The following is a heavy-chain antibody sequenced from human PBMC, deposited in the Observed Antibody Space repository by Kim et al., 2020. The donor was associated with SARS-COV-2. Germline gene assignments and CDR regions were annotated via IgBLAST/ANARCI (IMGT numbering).Heavy chain of an antibody. J-gene: IGHJ4*02. D-gene: IGHD6-13*01. V-gene: IGHV3-30-3*01. CDR3: ARDLLPLHSSSWSVDF. Sequence: GGSLRLSCAASGFTFTSYAMHWVRQAPGKGLGWVAAISYEGTSKYYADSVKGRFTISRDNSKNTLYLHMNSLRAEDTAVYYCARDLLPLHSSSWSVDFWGQGTLVTVSS. CDR2: ISYEGTSK. CDR1: GFTFTSYA.